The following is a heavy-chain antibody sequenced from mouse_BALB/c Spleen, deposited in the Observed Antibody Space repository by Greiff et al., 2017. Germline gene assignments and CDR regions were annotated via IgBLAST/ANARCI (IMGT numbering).Heavy chain of an antibody. CDR2: ISSGGST. CDR3: ARGYERDSWWFDD. D-gene: IGHD2-14*01. CDR1: GFTFSSYA. J-gene: IGHJ1*01. V-gene: IGHV5-6-5*01. Sequence: EVQLVESGGGLVKPGGSLKLSCAASGFTFSSYAMSWVRQTPEKRLEWVASISSGGSTYYPDSVKGRFTISRDKARNILYLQMSSLRSEDTAMYYCARGYERDSWWFDDWGEGTTVTVSA.